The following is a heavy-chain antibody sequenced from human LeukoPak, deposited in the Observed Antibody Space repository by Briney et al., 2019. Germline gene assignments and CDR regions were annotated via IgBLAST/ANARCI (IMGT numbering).Heavy chain of an antibody. CDR1: GGTFSSYA. V-gene: IGHV1-69*13. CDR3: ARDTDVAPFDP. J-gene: IGHJ5*02. D-gene: IGHD4-23*01. CDR2: IIPFIGTA. Sequence: GASVKVSCKASGGTFSSYAISWGRQAPGQGLEWIGGIIPFIGTANYAQKFQDRVTITADESTTTAYMELNSLTSEDTAVYYCARDTDVAPFDPWGQGTLVTVSS.